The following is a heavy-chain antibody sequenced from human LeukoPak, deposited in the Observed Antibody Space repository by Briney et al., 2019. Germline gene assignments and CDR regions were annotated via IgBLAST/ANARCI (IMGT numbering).Heavy chain of an antibody. CDR3: ARLNDSVFDY. CDR2: IYYSGST. D-gene: IGHD2-15*01. Sequence: SETLSLTCTVSGGSISSSSYYWGWIRQPPGKGLEWIGSIYYSGSTYYNPSLKSRVTISVDTSKNQFSLKLSSVTAADTAVYYCARLNDSVFDYWGQGTLVTVPS. J-gene: IGHJ4*02. CDR1: GGSISSSSYY. V-gene: IGHV4-39*07.